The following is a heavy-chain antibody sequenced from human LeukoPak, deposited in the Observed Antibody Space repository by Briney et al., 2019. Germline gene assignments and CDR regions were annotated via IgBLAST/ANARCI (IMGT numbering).Heavy chain of an antibody. D-gene: IGHD2-2*01. Sequence: GGSLRLSCAASGFTFSSYSMNWVRRAPGKGLEWVSSISSSSSYIYYADSVKGRFTISRDNAKNSLYLQMNSLRAEDTAVYYCARLYQLLPYFDYWGQGTLVTVSS. V-gene: IGHV3-21*01. CDR2: ISSSSSYI. CDR3: ARLYQLLPYFDY. J-gene: IGHJ4*02. CDR1: GFTFSSYS.